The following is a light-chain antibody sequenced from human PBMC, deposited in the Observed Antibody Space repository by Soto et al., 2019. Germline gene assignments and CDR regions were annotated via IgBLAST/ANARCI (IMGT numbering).Light chain of an antibody. CDR3: QQRSNWPPFT. V-gene: IGKV3-11*01. Sequence: EIVLTQSPATLYLSPGERATLSCRASQSVSSYLAWYQQKPGQAPRLLIYDASNRATGIPARFSGSGSGTDFIPTISRLEPEDFAVYYCQQRSNWPPFTFGPGTKVDIK. J-gene: IGKJ3*01. CDR1: QSVSSY. CDR2: DAS.